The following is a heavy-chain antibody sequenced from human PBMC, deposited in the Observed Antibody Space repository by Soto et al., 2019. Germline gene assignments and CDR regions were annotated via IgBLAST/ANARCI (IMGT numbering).Heavy chain of an antibody. V-gene: IGHV4-39*01. CDR1: GGSISSGNYY. Sequence: QLQLQESGPGLVKPSETLSLTCTVSGGSISSGNYYWGWIRQPPGKGLEWITSIYYGGSTYYNPSLKSPVTISVGTSKNQFSLRLSSVTAAVSAVSYCFGNSSHWHAVGGYWFQGALVTVSP. D-gene: IGHD6-19*01. J-gene: IGHJ4*02. CDR2: IYYGGST. CDR3: FGNSSHWHAVGGY.